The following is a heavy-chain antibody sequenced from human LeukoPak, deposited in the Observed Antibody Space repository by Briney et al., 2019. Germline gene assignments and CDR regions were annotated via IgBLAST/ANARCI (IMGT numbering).Heavy chain of an antibody. CDR1: DDSITSPNYY. D-gene: IGHD3-10*01. CDR3: ARAVGSGSFQTYYYYMDV. CDR2: IYTSGST. Sequence: SETLSLTCTVSDDSITSPNYYWSWIRQPAGKGLEWIGRIYTSGSTNYNPSLKSRVTMSVDTSKNQFSLKLSSVTAADTAVYYCARAVGSGSFQTYYYYMDVWGKGTTVTISS. J-gene: IGHJ6*03. V-gene: IGHV4-61*02.